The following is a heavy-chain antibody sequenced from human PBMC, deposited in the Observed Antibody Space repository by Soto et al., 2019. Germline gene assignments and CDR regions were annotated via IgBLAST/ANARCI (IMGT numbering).Heavy chain of an antibody. D-gene: IGHD4-17*01. CDR1: GYTFTSYD. V-gene: IGHV1-8*01. CDR3: ARPFTDYGDYRLDY. J-gene: IGHJ4*02. Sequence: GASVKVSCKASGYTFTSYDINWVRQATGQGLEWMGWMNPNSGNTGYAQKFQGRVTMTRNTSISTAYMELSSLRSEDTAVYYCARPFTDYGDYRLDYWGQGTLVTAPQ. CDR2: MNPNSGNT.